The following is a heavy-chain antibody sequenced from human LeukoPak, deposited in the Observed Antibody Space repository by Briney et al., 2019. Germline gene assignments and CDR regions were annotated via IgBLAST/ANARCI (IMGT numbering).Heavy chain of an antibody. V-gene: IGHV6-1*01. D-gene: IGHD2-15*01. J-gene: IGHJ5*02. CDR2: TYYRSKWYN. CDR1: GDSVSSNSAA. CDR3: ARDRCSGGSCYPVNWFDP. Sequence: SQTLSLTCAISGDSVSSNSAAWNWIRQSPSRGLEWLGRTYYRSKWYNDYAVSVKSRITINPDTSKNQFSLQLNSVTPEDTAVYYCARDRCSGGSCYPVNWFDPWGREPWSPSPQ.